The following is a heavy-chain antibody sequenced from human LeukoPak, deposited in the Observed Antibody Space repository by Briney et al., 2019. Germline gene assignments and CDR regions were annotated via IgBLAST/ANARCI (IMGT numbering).Heavy chain of an antibody. CDR3: ARLFWVGYSGYLDY. V-gene: IGHV3-33*08. J-gene: IGHJ4*02. D-gene: IGHD5-12*01. CDR2: IWYDGSNK. CDR1: GFTFSSYA. Sequence: GGSLRLSCAASGFTFSSYAMHWVRQAPGKGLEGVAVIWYDGSNKYYADSVKGRFTISRDNSKNTLYLQMNSLRAEDTAVYYCARLFWVGYSGYLDYWGQGTLVTVSS.